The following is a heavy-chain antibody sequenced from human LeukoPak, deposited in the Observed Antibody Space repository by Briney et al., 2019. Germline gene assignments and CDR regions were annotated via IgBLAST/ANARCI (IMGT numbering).Heavy chain of an antibody. V-gene: IGHV3-23*01. Sequence: GGSLRLSCAASGFSFNVYAMSWVRQAPGRGLKWISIISGSGDSIYYANSVKGRFTISRDNSKNTVYLQMNSLRAEDTAVYYCAKNPDIVATYNYFDYWGQGSLVTVSS. CDR2: ISGSGDSI. CDR1: GFSFNVYA. D-gene: IGHD5-12*01. CDR3: AKNPDIVATYNYFDY. J-gene: IGHJ4*02.